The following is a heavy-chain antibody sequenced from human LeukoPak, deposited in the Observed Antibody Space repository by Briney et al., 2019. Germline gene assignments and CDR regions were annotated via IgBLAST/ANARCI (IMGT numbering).Heavy chain of an antibody. V-gene: IGHV1-18*01. Sequence: ASVKVSCKASGYTFTSYGISWVRQAPGQGLEWMGWISAYNGNTNYAQKLQGRVTMTTDTSTSTAYMELRSLRSDDTAVYYCARCHYYDSSGYRYYYYYYYMDVWGKGTTVTVS. D-gene: IGHD3-22*01. CDR2: ISAYNGNT. CDR3: ARCHYYDSSGYRYYYYYYYMDV. CDR1: GYTFTSYG. J-gene: IGHJ6*03.